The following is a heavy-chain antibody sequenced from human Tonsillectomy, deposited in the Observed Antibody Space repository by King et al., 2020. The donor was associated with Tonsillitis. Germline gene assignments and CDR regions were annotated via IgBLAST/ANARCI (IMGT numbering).Heavy chain of an antibody. V-gene: IGHV4-30-2*01. J-gene: IGHJ2*01. D-gene: IGHD3-22*01. CDR1: GGSISSGDYS. CDR2: IYHSGST. Sequence: QLQESGSGLVKPSQTLSLTCAVSGGSISSGDYSWNCIRQRPGKGLEWIGYIYHSGSTYYNPSLKSRVTISLDRSKNQFYLKRSSVTAADTAVYYCARESFYYDTSGGFDLWGRGTLVTVSS. CDR3: ARESFYYDTSGGFDL.